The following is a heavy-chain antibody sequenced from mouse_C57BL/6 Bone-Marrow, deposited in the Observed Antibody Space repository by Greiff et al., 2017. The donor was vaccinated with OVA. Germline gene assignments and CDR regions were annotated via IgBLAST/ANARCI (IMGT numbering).Heavy chain of an antibody. CDR1: GFSLSTFGMG. V-gene: IGHV8-8*01. J-gene: IGHJ2*01. CDR3: ARIYYYGSSYYFDY. D-gene: IGHD1-1*01. Sequence: QVTLKESGPGILQPSQTLSLTCSFSGFSLSTFGMGVGWIRQPSGKGLEWLAHIWWDDDKYYNPALKSRLTISKDTSKHQVFLKIANVDTADTATYYCARIYYYGSSYYFDYWGQGTTLTVSS. CDR2: IWWDDDK.